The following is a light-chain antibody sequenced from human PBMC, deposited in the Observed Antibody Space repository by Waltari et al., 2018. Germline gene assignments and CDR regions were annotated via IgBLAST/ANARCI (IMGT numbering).Light chain of an antibody. Sequence: EIVLTQSPGTLSLSPGERATLSCRASQSVSSNYLAWHQQKPGQAPRLLIYGASTRATDIPERFSGRGSGTDFTLTISRLEPEDFAVYYCQQDGSSPFTFGPGTKVDIK. V-gene: IGKV3-20*01. CDR1: QSVSSNY. CDR3: QQDGSSPFT. CDR2: GAS. J-gene: IGKJ3*01.